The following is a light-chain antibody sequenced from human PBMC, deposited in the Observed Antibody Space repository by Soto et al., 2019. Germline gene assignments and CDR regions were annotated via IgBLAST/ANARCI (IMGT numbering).Light chain of an antibody. J-gene: IGLJ2*01. CDR1: RSDIGSYNS. Sequence: QSVLTQPASVSGSPGQSITISCTGTRSDIGSYNSIAWYQQHPGKAPRVMIFEVTKRPSGISNRFSGSKSGSSASLAISGLQSEDEAEYYCAAWDDSLNGPYVVFGGGTKLTVL. CDR2: EVT. V-gene: IGLV2-14*02. CDR3: AAWDDSLNGPYVV.